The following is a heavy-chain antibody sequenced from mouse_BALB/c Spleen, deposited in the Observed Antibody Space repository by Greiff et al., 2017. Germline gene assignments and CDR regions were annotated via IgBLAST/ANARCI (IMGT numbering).Heavy chain of an antibody. CDR3: ARTKESAYGSRTGAWCAN. D-gene: IGHD1-1*01. V-gene: IGHV1S126*01. Sequence: QVQVQQSGPQLVRPGASVKISCKASGYSFTSYWMHWVKQRPGQGLEWIGMIDPSDSETRLNQKFKDKATLTVAKSSSTAYMQLSSPTSEDSAVSYCARTKESAYGSRTGAWCANWGKETLVTVSA. J-gene: IGHJ3*01. CDR2: IDPSDSET. CDR1: GYSFTSYW.